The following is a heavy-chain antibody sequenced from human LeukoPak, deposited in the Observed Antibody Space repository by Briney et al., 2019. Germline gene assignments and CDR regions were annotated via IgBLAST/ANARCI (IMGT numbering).Heavy chain of an antibody. D-gene: IGHD3-22*01. CDR3: ARGRLSGSSFDY. J-gene: IGHJ4*02. CDR1: GGSISSGGYS. CDR2: IYHSGST. Sequence: PSETLSLTCAVSGGSISSGGYSWSWIRQPPGKGLEWIGYIYHSGSTYYNPSLKSRVTISVDRSKNQFSLKLSSVTAADTAVYYCARGRLSGSSFDYWGQGTLVTVSS. V-gene: IGHV4-30-2*01.